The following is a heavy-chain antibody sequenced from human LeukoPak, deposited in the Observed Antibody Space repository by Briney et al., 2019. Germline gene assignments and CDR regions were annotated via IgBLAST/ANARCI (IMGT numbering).Heavy chain of an antibody. CDR1: GLTVSSNY. D-gene: IGHD6-13*01. V-gene: IGHV3-66*01. CDR3: ATSIIRRVAAAFDP. CDR2: IYSGGST. Sequence: GGSLRLSCAASGLTVSSNYMSWVRQAPGKGLEWVSVIYSGGSTYYADSVKGRFTISRDNSKNTLYLQMNSLRAEDTAVYYCATSIIRRVAAAFDPWGQGTLATVSS. J-gene: IGHJ5*02.